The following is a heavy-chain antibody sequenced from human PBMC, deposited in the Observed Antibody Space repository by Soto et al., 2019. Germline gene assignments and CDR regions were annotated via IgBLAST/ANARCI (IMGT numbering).Heavy chain of an antibody. Sequence: GVSLKVSCQGVGYIFITYGSGWVRQMTGKGLEWMGIIYPGDSDTRYSPSFQGRVTISADKSITTAYLQWSSLEASDTAMYYCARRYGRYFDYWGQGSLVTVSS. CDR1: GYIFITYG. J-gene: IGHJ4*02. D-gene: IGHD5-18*01. CDR3: ARRYGRYFDY. CDR2: IYPGDSDT. V-gene: IGHV5-51*01.